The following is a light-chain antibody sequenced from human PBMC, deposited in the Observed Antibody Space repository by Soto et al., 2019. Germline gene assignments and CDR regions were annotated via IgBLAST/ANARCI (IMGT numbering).Light chain of an antibody. V-gene: IGLV3-21*02. Sequence: SYELTQPPSASVAPGQTARITCGGNNIGDKSVHWYHQKPGQAPVLVVYDNSDRPSGIPERFSGSNSRNTATLTISRVEVGDEADYYCQVWDISTDHVVFGGGTKLTVL. CDR3: QVWDISTDHVV. CDR1: NIGDKS. CDR2: DNS. J-gene: IGLJ2*01.